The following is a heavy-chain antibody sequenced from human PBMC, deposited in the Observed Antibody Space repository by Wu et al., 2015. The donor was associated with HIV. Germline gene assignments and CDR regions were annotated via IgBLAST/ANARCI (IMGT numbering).Heavy chain of an antibody. V-gene: IGHV1-2*02. CDR1: GYTFTGYY. D-gene: IGHD3-10*01. CDR2: INPNSGGT. Sequence: QVQLVQSGAEVKKPGASVKVSCKASGYTFTGYYMHWVRQAPGQGLEWMGWINPNSGGTNYVQKFQGRVTMTRDTSISTAYMELSRLRSDDTAVYYCAREGYYGSGSRGAFDIWGQGTMVTVSS. J-gene: IGHJ3*02. CDR3: AREGYYGSGSRGAFDI.